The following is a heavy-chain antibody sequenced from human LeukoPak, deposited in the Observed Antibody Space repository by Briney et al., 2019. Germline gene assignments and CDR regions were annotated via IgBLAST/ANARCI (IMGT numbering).Heavy chain of an antibody. V-gene: IGHV3-53*01. J-gene: IGHJ4*02. CDR1: GFTFDDHV. D-gene: IGHD4-17*01. Sequence: GGSLRLSCAASGFTFDDHVMSWVRQAPGKGLEWVSVIYSGGSTYYADSVKGRFTISRDNSKNTLYLQMNSLRAEDTAVYYCASHSPYGDYVGYWGQGTLVTVSS. CDR3: ASHSPYGDYVGY. CDR2: IYSGGST.